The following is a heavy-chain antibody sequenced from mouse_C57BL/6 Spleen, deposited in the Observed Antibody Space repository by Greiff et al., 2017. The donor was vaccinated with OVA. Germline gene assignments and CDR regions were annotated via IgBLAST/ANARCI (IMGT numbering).Heavy chain of an antibody. CDR2: IYPGSGST. V-gene: IGHV1-55*01. CDR1: GYTFTSYW. CDR3: ARDTTVVESFDY. Sequence: VQLQQPGAELVKPGASVKMSCKASGYTFTSYWITWVKQRPGQGLEWIGDIYPGSGSTNYNEKFKSKATLTVDTSSSTAYMQLSSLTSEDSAVYYCARDTTVVESFDYWGQGTTLTVSS. D-gene: IGHD1-1*01. J-gene: IGHJ2*01.